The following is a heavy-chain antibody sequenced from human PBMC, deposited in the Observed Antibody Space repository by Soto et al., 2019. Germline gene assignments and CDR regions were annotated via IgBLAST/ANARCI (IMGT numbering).Heavy chain of an antibody. D-gene: IGHD3-22*01. CDR2: MNPNSGNT. J-gene: IGHJ4*02. CDR1: GYTFTSYD. V-gene: IGHV1-8*01. CDR3: ARERGGGYYYDSSGFHYFDY. Sequence: ASVKVSCKASGYTFTSYDINWVRQATGQGLEWMGWMNPNSGNTGYAQKFQGRVTMTRNTSISTAYMELSSLRSEDTAVYYCARERGGGYYYDSSGFHYFDYWGQGTLVTVSS.